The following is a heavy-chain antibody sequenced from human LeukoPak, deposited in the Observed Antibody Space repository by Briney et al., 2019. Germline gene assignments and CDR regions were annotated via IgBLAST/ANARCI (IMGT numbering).Heavy chain of an antibody. J-gene: IGHJ5*02. Sequence: DSVKVSCKASGYTFTGYYMHWVRQAPGQGLEWMGRINPNSGGTNYAQKFQGRVTMTRDTSISTAYMELSRLRSDDTAVYYCARVYYGSGSSFDPWGQGTLVTVSS. V-gene: IGHV1-2*06. CDR1: GYTFTGYY. CDR2: INPNSGGT. D-gene: IGHD3-10*01. CDR3: ARVYYGSGSSFDP.